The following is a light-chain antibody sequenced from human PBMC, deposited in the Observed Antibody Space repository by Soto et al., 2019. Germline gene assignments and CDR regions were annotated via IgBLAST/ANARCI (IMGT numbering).Light chain of an antibody. J-gene: IGKJ1*01. CDR3: LQDITYRWP. Sequence: ASPVTQSPSSLAASVGDRVTIYCRARQGIGRALGWIQQKQRKPTKVQTNGASNLQSRLAPRFSGSGSGTDFTLAIRSMQAYDSATYDCLQDITYRWPFGQGTKVDIX. V-gene: IGKV1-6*01. CDR1: QGIGRA. CDR2: GAS.